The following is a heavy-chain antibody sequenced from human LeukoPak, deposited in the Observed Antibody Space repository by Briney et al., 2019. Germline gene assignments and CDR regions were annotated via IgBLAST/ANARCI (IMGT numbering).Heavy chain of an antibody. D-gene: IGHD6-6*01. J-gene: IGHJ3*02. V-gene: IGHV3-30*02. CDR1: GFTFSSYG. Sequence: GGSLRLSCAASGFTFSSYGMHWVRQAPGKGLEWVAFIRYDGSNKYYADSVKGRFTISRDNAKNSLYLQMNSLRAEDTAVYYCAVSIQSIAARPFLDAFDIWGQGTMVTVSS. CDR3: AVSIQSIAARPFLDAFDI. CDR2: IRYDGSNK.